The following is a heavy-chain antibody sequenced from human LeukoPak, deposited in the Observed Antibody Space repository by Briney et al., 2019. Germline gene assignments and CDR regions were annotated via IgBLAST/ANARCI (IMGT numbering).Heavy chain of an antibody. CDR2: INTSGGT. Sequence: SETLSLTCTVSGGSITNYYWSWIRQSAGKGLEWIGRINTSGGTNYNPSLKSRVTMSVDTSKNQFSLKLSSVTAADTAVYYCARDGYYYDSSGYGLDYWGQGTLVTVSS. D-gene: IGHD3-22*01. CDR1: GGSITNYY. J-gene: IGHJ4*02. V-gene: IGHV4-4*07. CDR3: ARDGYYYDSSGYGLDY.